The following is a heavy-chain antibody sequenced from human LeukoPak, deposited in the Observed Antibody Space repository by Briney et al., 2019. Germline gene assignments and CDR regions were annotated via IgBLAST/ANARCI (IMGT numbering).Heavy chain of an antibody. V-gene: IGHV3-30*03. J-gene: IGHJ4*02. Sequence: GRSLTLSCAASGFTFSTYGMHRVRQAPGKGLEWVAVISYDGSNKYYADSVKGRFTISRDNSKNTLYLQMNSLRAEDTAVYYCATLFGELSGMDYWGQGTLVTVSS. CDR1: GFTFSTYG. CDR2: ISYDGSNK. D-gene: IGHD3-10*02. CDR3: ATLFGELSGMDY.